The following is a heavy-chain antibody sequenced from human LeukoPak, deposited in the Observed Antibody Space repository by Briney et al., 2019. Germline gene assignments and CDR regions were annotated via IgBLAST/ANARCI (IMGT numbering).Heavy chain of an antibody. J-gene: IGHJ5*02. CDR3: IVFGDSNH. CDR1: GFAFSSYN. D-gene: IGHD4-17*01. V-gene: IGHV3-48*01. Sequence: GGSLRLSCAASGFAFSSYNMNWVRQAPGKGLEWISYIGSSGSPTHYADSVGGRFTISRDNAKNTLYLQINSLSVEDTAVYYCIVFGDSNHWGQGTLVTVSS. CDR2: IGSSGSPT.